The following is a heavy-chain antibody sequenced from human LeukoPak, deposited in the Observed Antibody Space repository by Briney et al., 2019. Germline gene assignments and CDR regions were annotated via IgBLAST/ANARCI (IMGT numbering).Heavy chain of an antibody. Sequence: GGSLRLSCAASDFTLSDYYMTWIRQAPGKGLEWLSYISDSGSDMYSADSVKGRFTISRDNAKNSLYLQMNSLRAEDTAGYYCARSYRATAGIVDVWGQGTTVTVSS. J-gene: IGHJ6*02. CDR1: DFTLSDYY. V-gene: IGHV3-11*01. CDR2: ISDSGSDM. CDR3: ARSYRATAGIVDV. D-gene: IGHD6-13*01.